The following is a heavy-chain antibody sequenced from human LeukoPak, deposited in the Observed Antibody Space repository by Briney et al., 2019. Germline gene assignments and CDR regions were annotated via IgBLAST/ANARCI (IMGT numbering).Heavy chain of an antibody. J-gene: IGHJ6*04. CDR2: ISSSSSYI. Sequence: GGSLRLSCAASGFTFSSYSMNWVRQAPGKGLEWVSSISSSSSYIYYADSVKGRFTISRDNAENSLYLQMNSLRAEDTAVYYCARVGDGSGSYYPYYYYYGMDVWGKGTTVTVSS. V-gene: IGHV3-21*01. CDR1: GFTFSSYS. D-gene: IGHD3-10*01. CDR3: ARVGDGSGSYYPYYYYYGMDV.